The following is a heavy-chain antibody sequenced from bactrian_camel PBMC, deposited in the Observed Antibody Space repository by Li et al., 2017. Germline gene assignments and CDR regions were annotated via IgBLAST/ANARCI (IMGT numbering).Heavy chain of an antibody. V-gene: IGHV3S40*01. CDR1: GFTFSAMA. Sequence: VQLVESGGGSVQTGGSLRLSCAASGFTFSAMAMSWVRQAEGKEREGVAAIYTGSGSTYYGDSVKGRFTISRDNAKNTLYLQLNSLKTEDTAVYYCAAGLLADHGLGLGTQVTVS. CDR2: IYTGSGST. J-gene: IGHJ4*01. D-gene: IGHD5*01.